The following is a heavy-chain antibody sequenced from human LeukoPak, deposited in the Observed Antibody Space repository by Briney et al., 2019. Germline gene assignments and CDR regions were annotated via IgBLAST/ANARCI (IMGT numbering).Heavy chain of an antibody. CDR3: ARDQGYYYDSSGPPDWYFDL. CDR1: GGSISSYY. V-gene: IGHV4-59*01. J-gene: IGHJ2*01. Sequence: SETLSLTCTVSGGSISSYYWSWIRQPPGKGLEWIGYIYYSGSTNYNTSLKSRVSISVDTSKDQFSLKLSSVTAADTAVYYCARDQGYYYDSSGPPDWYFDLWGRGTLVTVSS. CDR2: IYYSGST. D-gene: IGHD3-22*01.